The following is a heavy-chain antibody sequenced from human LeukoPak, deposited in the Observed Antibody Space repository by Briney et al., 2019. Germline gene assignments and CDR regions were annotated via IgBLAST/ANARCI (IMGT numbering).Heavy chain of an antibody. V-gene: IGHV4-34*01. J-gene: IGHJ4*02. Sequence: SETLSLTCAVYGGSFSGYYWSWIRQPPGKGLEWIGEINHSGSTNYNPSLKSRVTISVDTSKNQSSLKLSSVTAADTAVYYCARVTSRSPGYWGQGTLVTVSS. CDR1: GGSFSGYY. D-gene: IGHD1-26*01. CDR2: INHSGST. CDR3: ARVTSRSPGY.